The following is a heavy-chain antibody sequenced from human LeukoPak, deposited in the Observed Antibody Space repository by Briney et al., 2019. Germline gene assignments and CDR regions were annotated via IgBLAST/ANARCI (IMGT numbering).Heavy chain of an antibody. J-gene: IGHJ6*02. Sequence: GRSLRLSCAASGFTFSSYNIHWVRQAPGKGLEWVSLISYDGSNKYYADSVKGRFTISRDNSKDTLYLQMNSLRAEDTAVYYCASAPELSTYYYYGMDVWGQGTTVTVSS. CDR3: ASAPELSTYYYYGMDV. V-gene: IGHV3-30*03. CDR2: ISYDGSNK. CDR1: GFTFSSYN. D-gene: IGHD1-26*01.